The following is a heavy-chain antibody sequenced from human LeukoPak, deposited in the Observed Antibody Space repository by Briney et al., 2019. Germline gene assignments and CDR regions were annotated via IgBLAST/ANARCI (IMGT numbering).Heavy chain of an antibody. D-gene: IGHD1-26*01. J-gene: IGHJ3*02. Sequence: GGSLGLSCAASGFTFSSYAMHWVRQAPGKGLEWVAVISYDGSNKYYADSVKGRFTISRDNSKNTLYLQMNSLRAEDTAVYYCARGEVRIDAFDIWGQGTMVTVSS. CDR1: GFTFSSYA. V-gene: IGHV3-30-3*01. CDR3: ARGEVRIDAFDI. CDR2: ISYDGSNK.